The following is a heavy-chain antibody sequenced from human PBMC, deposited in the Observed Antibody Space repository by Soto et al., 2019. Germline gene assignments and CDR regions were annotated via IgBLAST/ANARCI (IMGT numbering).Heavy chain of an antibody. CDR1: GSTFSDYG. Sequence: PGGSLRLSCVASGSTFSDYGIHWVRQAPDKGLEWVAVVWFDGSIQYYGDSVKGRFTISRDNSNNTVDLQMNNLRAEDTAVYYCARVDFGGNSYYFDYWGQGTPVTVSS. J-gene: IGHJ4*02. D-gene: IGHD1-7*01. V-gene: IGHV3-33*01. CDR2: VWFDGSIQ. CDR3: ARVDFGGNSYYFDY.